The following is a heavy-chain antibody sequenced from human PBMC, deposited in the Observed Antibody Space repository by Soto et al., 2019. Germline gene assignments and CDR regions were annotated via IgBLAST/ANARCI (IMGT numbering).Heavy chain of an antibody. CDR3: VSVSGSYYYDY. V-gene: IGHV3-72*01. Sequence: LRLSCAASGFTFSDHYMDWVRQAPGKGLEWVGRTRNKANSYTTEYAASVKDRFTISRDDSKNSLYLQMNSLKTEDTALYYCVSVSGSYYYDYWGQGTLVTVSS. CDR2: TRNKANSYTT. D-gene: IGHD3-10*01. J-gene: IGHJ4*02. CDR1: GFTFSDHY.